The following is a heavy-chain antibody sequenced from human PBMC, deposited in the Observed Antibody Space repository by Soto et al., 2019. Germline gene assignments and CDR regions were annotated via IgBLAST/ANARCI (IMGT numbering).Heavy chain of an antibody. CDR3: ANIHYGSLDY. CDR2: ISYDGVNQ. D-gene: IGHD4-17*01. CDR1: GFTLSNHA. V-gene: IGHV3-30-3*01. J-gene: IGHJ4*02. Sequence: GWSLRLSCAASGFTLSNHAFHWVRQAPGKGLEWVAVISYDGVNQYYADSVKGRFTISRDNDKSSIYLQMNSLRADDTAVYYCANIHYGSLDYWGQGTLVTV.